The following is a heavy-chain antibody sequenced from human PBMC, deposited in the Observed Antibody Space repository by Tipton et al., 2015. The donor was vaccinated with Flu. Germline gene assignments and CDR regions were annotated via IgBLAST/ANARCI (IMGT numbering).Heavy chain of an antibody. CDR3: ARRDFSNYVSEPKNWFDF. D-gene: IGHD4-11*01. CDR1: GGSVRSGSYS. V-gene: IGHV4-61*01. J-gene: IGHJ5*01. CDR2: VYYSGTA. Sequence: PGLVKPSETLSLTCTVSGGSVRSGSYSWSWIRQPPGKGLEWIGYVYYSGTAKYNPSLTGRVTISVARSKNQFSLRLTSVTAADTAVYFCARRDFSNYVSEPKNWFDFWGQGSLVNVSS.